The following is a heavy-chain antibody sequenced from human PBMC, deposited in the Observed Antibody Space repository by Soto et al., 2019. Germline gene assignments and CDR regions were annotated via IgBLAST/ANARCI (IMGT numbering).Heavy chain of an antibody. Sequence: PGGSLRLSCAASGFTFSSYAMSWVRQAPGKGLEWVSAISGSGGSTYYADSVKGRFTISRDNSKNTLYLQMNSLRAEDTAVYYCAKAGEYCSGGSCYSFPSYYYYGMDVWGPGTTVTVSS. D-gene: IGHD2-15*01. CDR3: AKAGEYCSGGSCYSFPSYYYYGMDV. V-gene: IGHV3-23*01. CDR1: GFTFSSYA. J-gene: IGHJ6*02. CDR2: ISGSGGST.